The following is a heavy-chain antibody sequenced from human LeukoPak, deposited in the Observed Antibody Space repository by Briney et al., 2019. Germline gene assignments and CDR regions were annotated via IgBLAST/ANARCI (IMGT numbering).Heavy chain of an antibody. CDR2: INPNSGGT. CDR1: GYTFTGYY. CDR3: ARARPAVTYYMDV. J-gene: IGHJ6*03. Sequence: ASVKVSCKASGYTFTGYYMHWVRQAPGQGLEWMGWINPNSGGTNYAQKFQGRVTMTRDTSITTAYMELTRLRSDDTAVYYCARARPAVTYYMDVWGKGTTVTVSS. D-gene: IGHD4-17*01. V-gene: IGHV1-2*02.